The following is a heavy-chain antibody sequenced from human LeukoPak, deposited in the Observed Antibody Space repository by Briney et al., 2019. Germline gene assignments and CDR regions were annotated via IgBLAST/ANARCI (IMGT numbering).Heavy chain of an antibody. CDR3: ARGGGGMRIYGKNWFDP. Sequence: PSETLSLTCTVSGGSISSGSYYWSWLRQPPGKGLEWIGEINHSGSTNNNPSLKSRVTISVDTSKNQFSLKLSSVTAADTAVYYCARGGGGMRIYGKNWFDPWGQGTLVTVPS. V-gene: IGHV4-39*07. J-gene: IGHJ5*02. D-gene: IGHD3-16*01. CDR2: INHSGST. CDR1: GGSISSGSYY.